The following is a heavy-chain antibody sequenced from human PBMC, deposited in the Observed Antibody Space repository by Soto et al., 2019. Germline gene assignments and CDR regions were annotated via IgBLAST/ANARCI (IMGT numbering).Heavy chain of an antibody. CDR3: ARDAAGGLFDY. CDR1: GYTFTSSG. D-gene: IGHD6-13*01. CDR2: ISAYNGNT. V-gene: IGHV1-18*01. Sequence: ASVKVSCKASGYTFTSSGIIWVRQAPGQGLEWMGWISAYNGNTNYAQKLQGRVTMTTDTSTSTAYMELRSLRSDDTAVYYGARDAAGGLFDYWGQGTLVTVSS. J-gene: IGHJ4*02.